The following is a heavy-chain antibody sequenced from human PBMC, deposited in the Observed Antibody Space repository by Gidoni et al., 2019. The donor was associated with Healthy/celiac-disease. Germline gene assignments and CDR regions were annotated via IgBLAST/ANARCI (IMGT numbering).Heavy chain of an antibody. CDR2: INAGNGNT. CDR3: ARSEDTAMVTYYFDY. V-gene: IGHV1-3*01. CDR1: GYTFTSYA. J-gene: IGHJ4*02. D-gene: IGHD5-18*01. Sequence: QVQLVQSGAEVKKPGASVQVSCKASGYTFTSYAMHWVRQAPGQRLEWMGWINAGNGNTKYSQKFQGRVTITRDTSASTAYMELSSLRSEDTAVYYCARSEDTAMVTYYFDYWGQGTLVTVSS.